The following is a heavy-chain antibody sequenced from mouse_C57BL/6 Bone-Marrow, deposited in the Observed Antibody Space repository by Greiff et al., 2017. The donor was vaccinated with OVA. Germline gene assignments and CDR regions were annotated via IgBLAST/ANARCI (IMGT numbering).Heavy chain of an antibody. CDR1: GYTFTSYW. D-gene: IGHD1-1*01. CDR2: IDPSDSYT. CDR3: ARVKVVCSSQFDY. Sequence: QVQLQQPGAELVRPGTSVKLSCKASGYTFTSYWMHWVKQRPGQGLEWIGVIDPSDSYTNYNQKFKGKATLTVDTSSSTAYMQLSSLTSEDSAVYYCARVKVVCSSQFDYWGQGTTLTVSS. V-gene: IGHV1-59*01. J-gene: IGHJ2*01.